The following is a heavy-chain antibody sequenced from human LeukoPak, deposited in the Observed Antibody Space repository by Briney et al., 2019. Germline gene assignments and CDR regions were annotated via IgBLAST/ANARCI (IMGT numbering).Heavy chain of an antibody. CDR2: IYYSGST. CDR3: ARESSGSYYNWFDP. D-gene: IGHD3-10*01. Sequence: NPSETLSLTCTVSGGSISSYYWSWIRQPPGKGLEWIGYIYYSGSTNYNPSLKSRVTIPVDTSKNQFSLKLSSVTAADTAVYYCARESSGSYYNWFDPWGQGTLVTVSS. V-gene: IGHV4-59*01. CDR1: GGSISSYY. J-gene: IGHJ5*02.